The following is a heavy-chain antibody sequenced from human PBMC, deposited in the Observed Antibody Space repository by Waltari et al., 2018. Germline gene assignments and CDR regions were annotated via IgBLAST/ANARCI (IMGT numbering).Heavy chain of an antibody. CDR3: ARSSGYYSWGYFDY. CDR2: INPNSGGT. V-gene: IGHV1-2*06. Sequence: QVQLVQSGAEVKKPGASVKVSCKASGYTFTGYYMHWVRQAPGQGLEWMGRINPNSGGTNYAQKIQGRVTMTRDTSISTAYMELSRLRSDDTAVYYCARSSGYYSWGYFDYWGQGTLVTVSS. J-gene: IGHJ4*02. CDR1: GYTFTGYY. D-gene: IGHD3-22*01.